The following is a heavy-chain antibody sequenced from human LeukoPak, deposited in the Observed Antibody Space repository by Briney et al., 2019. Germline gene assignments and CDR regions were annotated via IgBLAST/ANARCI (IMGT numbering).Heavy chain of an antibody. Sequence: SETLSLTCTVSGGSISSSSYYWGWIRQPPGKGLEWIGSIYYSGSTYYNPSLKSRVTISVDTSKNQFSLKLSSVTAADTAVYYCARGGKIVVVRKYFDYWGQGTLVTVSS. J-gene: IGHJ4*02. D-gene: IGHD3-22*01. V-gene: IGHV4-39*07. CDR3: ARGGKIVVVRKYFDY. CDR2: IYYSGST. CDR1: GGSISSSSYY.